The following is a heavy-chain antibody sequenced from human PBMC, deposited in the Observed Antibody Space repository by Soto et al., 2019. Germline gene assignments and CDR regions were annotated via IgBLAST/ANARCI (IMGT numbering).Heavy chain of an antibody. V-gene: IGHV1-69*01. CDR1: GGTFSSYA. J-gene: IGHJ6*02. CDR3: ARSQGSSTSLEIYFYYYYGMDV. D-gene: IGHD2-2*01. CDR2: IIPISGTA. Sequence: QVQLVQSGAEVKKPGSSVTVSCKASGGTFSSYAISWVRQAPGQGLEWMGGIIPISGTANYAQKFQGRGTFTADEATSTAYRELSSLRSEDTAVYYCARSQGSSTSLEIYFYYYYGMDVWGQGTTVTVSS.